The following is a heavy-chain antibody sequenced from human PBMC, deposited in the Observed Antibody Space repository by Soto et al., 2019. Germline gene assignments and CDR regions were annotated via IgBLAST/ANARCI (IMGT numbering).Heavy chain of an antibody. Sequence: GGSLRLSCAASGFTFSGYWMHWVREAPGKGLLWVARINTDGSSRSYAESVKGRFTVSRDNAKNTLYLQMDSLRAEDTAVYYCXRDSYDSSGYYYGIXSWGXXTLX. CDR1: GFTFSGYW. CDR3: XRDSYDSSGYYYGIXS. CDR2: INTDGSSR. D-gene: IGHD3-22*01. V-gene: IGHV3-74*01. J-gene: IGHJ5*02.